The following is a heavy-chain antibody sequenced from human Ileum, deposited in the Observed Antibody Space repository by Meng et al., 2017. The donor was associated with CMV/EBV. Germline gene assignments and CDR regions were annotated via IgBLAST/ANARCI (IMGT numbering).Heavy chain of an antibody. CDR2: INSDGSST. J-gene: IGHJ4*02. CDR3: ASESYAFDY. V-gene: IGHV3-74*01. D-gene: IGHD1-26*01. Sequence: LSCAASGFHFSSYWLHWVRQAPGKGLVWVSRINSDGSSTSYADSVKGRFTISRDNAKNTLYLQMNSLRAEDTAVYYCASESYAFDYWGQGTLVTVSS. CDR1: GFHFSSYW.